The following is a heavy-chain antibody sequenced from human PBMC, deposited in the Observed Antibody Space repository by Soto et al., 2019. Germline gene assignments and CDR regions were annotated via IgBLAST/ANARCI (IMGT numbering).Heavy chain of an antibody. CDR2: INHSGST. CDR1: GGSFSGYY. V-gene: IGHV4-34*01. J-gene: IGHJ6*02. CDR3: ARGPVRYQLLSPDYGMDV. Sequence: QVQLQQWGAGLLKPSETLSLTCAVYGGSFSGYYWSWIRQPPGKGLEWIGEINHSGSTNYNPSLKSRVTISVDTSKNQFSLKLSSVTAADTAVYYCARGPVRYQLLSPDYGMDVWGQGTTVTVSS. D-gene: IGHD2-2*01.